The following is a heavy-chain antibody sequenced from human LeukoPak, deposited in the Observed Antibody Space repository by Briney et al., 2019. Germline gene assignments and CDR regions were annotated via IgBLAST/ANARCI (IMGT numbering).Heavy chain of an antibody. J-gene: IGHJ4*02. D-gene: IGHD3-9*01. CDR1: GYTFTGYY. V-gene: IGHV1-2*02. CDR2: INPNSGGT. Sequence: ASVKASCKASGYTFTGYYIHWVRQAPGQGLEWMGWINPNSGGTNYAQKFQGRVTMTRDTSISAAYMELSRLTSDDTAVYYCARTWADRYFDWLFYFDYWGQGTLVTVSS. CDR3: ARTWADRYFDWLFYFDY.